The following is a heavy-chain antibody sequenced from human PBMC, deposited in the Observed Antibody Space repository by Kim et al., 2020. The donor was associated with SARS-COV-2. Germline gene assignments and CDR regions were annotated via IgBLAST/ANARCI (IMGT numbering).Heavy chain of an antibody. Sequence: ADSGGGRFTISRDNSKNTLYIQMNSLGAEDTALYYCTRGVKANGIADWGQGALVTVSS. D-gene: IGHD1-1*01. J-gene: IGHJ4*02. CDR3: TRGVKANGIAD. V-gene: IGHV3-66*01.